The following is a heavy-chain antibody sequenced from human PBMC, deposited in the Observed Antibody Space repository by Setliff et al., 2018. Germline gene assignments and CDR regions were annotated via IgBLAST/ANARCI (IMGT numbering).Heavy chain of an antibody. J-gene: IGHJ4*01. CDR2: VYSNGNK. D-gene: IGHD6-19*01. CDR3: ANGWRNFDY. CDR1: GTSINSY. V-gene: IGHV4-59*01. Sequence: SETLSLTCTVSGTSINSYWTWIRQSPGKGLEWIGFVYSNGNKDFNPSLKSRVAFSVDTYQNHVSLKLSSVTPADTAVYFCANGWRNFDYWGQGILVTVSS.